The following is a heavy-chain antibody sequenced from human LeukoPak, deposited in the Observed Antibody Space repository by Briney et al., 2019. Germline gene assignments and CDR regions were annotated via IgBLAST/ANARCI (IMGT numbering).Heavy chain of an antibody. CDR1: GGSFSGYY. CDR3: ARGLYLVAAAGKTGFDP. Sequence: PSETPSLTCAVYGGSFSGYYWSWIRQPPGKGLEWIGEINHSGSTNYNPSLKSRVTISVDTSKNQFSLKLSSVTAADTAVYYCARGLYLVAAAGKTGFDPWGQGTLVTVSS. V-gene: IGHV4-34*01. D-gene: IGHD6-13*01. J-gene: IGHJ5*02. CDR2: INHSGST.